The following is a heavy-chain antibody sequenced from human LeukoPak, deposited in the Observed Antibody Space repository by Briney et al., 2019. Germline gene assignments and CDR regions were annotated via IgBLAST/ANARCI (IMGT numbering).Heavy chain of an antibody. D-gene: IGHD3-10*01. CDR3: ARGITGRGRFDP. CDR1: GGSISSYY. CDR2: IYSSGIT. J-gene: IGHJ5*02. V-gene: IGHV4-4*07. Sequence: SETLSLTCTVSGGSISSYYWAWIRQSAGKGLEWIGRIYSSGITNYNPSLKSRLTMSIDTSKSQFFLNLSSLTAADTAVYYCARGITGRGRFDPWGQGTLVTVSS.